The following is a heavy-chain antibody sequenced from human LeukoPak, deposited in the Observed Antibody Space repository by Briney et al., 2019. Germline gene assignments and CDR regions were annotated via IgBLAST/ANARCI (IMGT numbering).Heavy chain of an antibody. V-gene: IGHV1-69*04. Sequence: SVKVSSKASGGTFNSYAISWVRQAPGQGLEWMGRIIPILDIPNYAQKFQGRVTITADKSTRTAYMGLSSLRSEDTAVYYCARGVGNSDFDYWGQGNLVTVSS. CDR3: ARGVGNSDFDY. J-gene: IGHJ4*02. CDR2: IIPILDIP. CDR1: GGTFNSYA. D-gene: IGHD4-23*01.